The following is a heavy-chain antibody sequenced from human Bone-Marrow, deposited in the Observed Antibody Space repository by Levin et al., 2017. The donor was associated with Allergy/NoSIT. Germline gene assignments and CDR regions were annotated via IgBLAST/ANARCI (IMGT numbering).Heavy chain of an antibody. CDR1: GFTFSNSS. CDR2: ISDSSSSI. Sequence: SCASGFTFSNSSMNWVRQAPGKGLEWVSYISDSSSSIFYADSVKGRFTISRDNAKNSLFLQMNSLRDEDTAVYYCARDCPHLSYSSTWYYYYGMDVWGQGTTVTVSS. D-gene: IGHD6-13*01. J-gene: IGHJ6*02. CDR3: ARDCPHLSYSSTWYYYYGMDV. V-gene: IGHV3-48*02.